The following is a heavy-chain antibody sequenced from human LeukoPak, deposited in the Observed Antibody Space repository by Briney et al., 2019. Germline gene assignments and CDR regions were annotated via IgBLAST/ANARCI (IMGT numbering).Heavy chain of an antibody. V-gene: IGHV3-73*01. CDR1: GFTFSGSA. CDR2: IRSKANSYAT. Sequence: GGSLRLSCAASGFTFSGSAMHWVRQASGKGLEWVGRIRSKANSYATAYAASVKGRFTISRDDSKNTAYLQMNSLKTEDTAVYYCVKQADTGMAGWGQGTLVTVSS. CDR3: VKQADTGMAG. J-gene: IGHJ4*02. D-gene: IGHD5-18*01.